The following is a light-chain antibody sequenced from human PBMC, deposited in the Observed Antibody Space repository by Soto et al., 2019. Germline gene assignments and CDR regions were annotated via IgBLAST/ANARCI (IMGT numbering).Light chain of an antibody. CDR1: SSDVGAYNY. Sequence: QSALTQPPSASGSPGQSVTISCTGTSSDVGAYNYVSWYQQYPGKAPKLMIYEVTKRPSGVPDRFSGSKSGKTASLTVSWLQPEDEADYYCTSYAGSNIGVFGGGTKVTVL. J-gene: IGLJ3*02. V-gene: IGLV2-8*01. CDR2: EVT. CDR3: TSYAGSNIGV.